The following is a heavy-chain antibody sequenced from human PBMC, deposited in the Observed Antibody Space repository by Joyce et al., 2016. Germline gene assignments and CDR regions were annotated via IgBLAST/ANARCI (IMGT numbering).Heavy chain of an antibody. J-gene: IGHJ5*02. V-gene: IGHV4-39*01. CDR3: ARRHHYDSSVYFRP. CDR2: IYYNGTT. Sequence: QLQLQESGPGLVKPSETLSLTCTVSGGSISSRSFYWCWIRQPPGKGLEWIGNIYYNGTTYYNPSLKSRVTMSVDTSKSQFSLKLISVTAADTALYYCARRHHYDSSVYFRPWGQGTQVIVSS. D-gene: IGHD3-22*01. CDR1: GGSISSRSFY.